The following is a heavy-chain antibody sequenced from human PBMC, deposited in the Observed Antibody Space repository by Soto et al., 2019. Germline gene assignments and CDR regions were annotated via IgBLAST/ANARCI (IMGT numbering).Heavy chain of an antibody. CDR2: ISYDGSNK. CDR1: GFTFSSYA. J-gene: IGHJ3*02. V-gene: IGHV3-30-3*01. CDR3: ARGRDAFDI. Sequence: QVQLVESGGGVVQPGRSLRLSFAASGFTFSSYAMHWVRQAPGKGLEWVAVISYDGSNKYYADSVKGRFTISRDTSKNTLYLQMNSLRAEDTAVYYCARGRDAFDIWGQGTMVPVSS.